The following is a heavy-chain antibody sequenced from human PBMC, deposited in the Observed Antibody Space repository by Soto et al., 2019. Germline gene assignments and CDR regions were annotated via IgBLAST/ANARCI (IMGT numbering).Heavy chain of an antibody. CDR2: IWSDGSRK. J-gene: IGHJ4*02. D-gene: IGHD5-18*01. Sequence: QGQLVESGGGLVQPGTSLRLSCAASGFTFRSYGMQWVRQAPGKGLEWVAVIWSDGSRKYYAASVEGRATISRDNSDNTLYLQMDSLRVEDTALYFCARDRGDCPGGHRYSYFDLWGRGSLVTVSS. CDR1: GFTFRSYG. V-gene: IGHV3-33*01. CDR3: ARDRGDCPGGHRYSYFDL.